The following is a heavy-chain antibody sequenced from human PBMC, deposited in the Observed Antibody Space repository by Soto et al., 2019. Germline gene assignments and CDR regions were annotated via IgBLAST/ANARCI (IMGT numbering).Heavy chain of an antibody. V-gene: IGHV1-18*01. J-gene: IGHJ6*02. D-gene: IGHD6-19*01. CDR2: ISAYNGNT. CDR1: GYTFTSYG. CDR3: ARDRSSGWYSNYYYGMDV. Sequence: ASVKVSCKASGYTFTSYGISWVRQAPGQGLEWMGWISAYNGNTNYAQTLQGSVTMTTDTSTSTAYMELRSLRADDTAVYYSARDRSSGWYSNYYYGMDVGGQGTTVTVSS.